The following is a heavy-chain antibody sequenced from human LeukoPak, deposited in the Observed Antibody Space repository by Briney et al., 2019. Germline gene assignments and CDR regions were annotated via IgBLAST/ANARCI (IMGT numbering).Heavy chain of an antibody. D-gene: IGHD5-18*01. J-gene: IGHJ4*02. CDR2: MNPNSHNT. Sequence: VASVKVSCKASGYTFTSYNINWVRQATGQGLEWMGWMNPNSHNTGYAQKFQGRLTMTRNTSISTVYMELSSLRSEDTAVYYCARGHGEGSSSYGKADYWGQGTLVTVSS. V-gene: IGHV1-8*01. CDR3: ARGHGEGSSSYGKADY. CDR1: GYTFTSYN.